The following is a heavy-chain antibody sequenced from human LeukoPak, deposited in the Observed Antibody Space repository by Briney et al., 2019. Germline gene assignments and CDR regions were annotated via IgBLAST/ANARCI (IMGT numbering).Heavy chain of an antibody. Sequence: ASVKVSCKASGGTFISYAISWVRQAPGQGLEWMGGIIPIFGTANYAQKFQGRVTITADESTSTAYMELSSLRSEDTAVYYCGTNPSGYYDYWGQGTLVTVSS. D-gene: IGHD3-22*01. CDR3: GTNPSGYYDY. CDR2: IIPIFGTA. CDR1: GGTFISYA. J-gene: IGHJ4*02. V-gene: IGHV1-69*13.